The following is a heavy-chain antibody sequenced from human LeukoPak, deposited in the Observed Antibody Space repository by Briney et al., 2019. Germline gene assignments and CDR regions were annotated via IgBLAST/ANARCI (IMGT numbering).Heavy chain of an antibody. CDR3: ARDFSDSSGYYYYFDY. V-gene: IGHV3-21*01. Sequence: PGGSLRLSCAASGFTFSSYTMNWVRQAPGKGLEWVSSISTSSSYIYYADSVKGRFTISRDNAKNSLYLQMNSMRAEDTAVYYCARDFSDSSGYYYYFDYWGQGTLVTVSS. CDR1: GFTFSSYT. CDR2: ISTSSSYI. D-gene: IGHD3-22*01. J-gene: IGHJ4*02.